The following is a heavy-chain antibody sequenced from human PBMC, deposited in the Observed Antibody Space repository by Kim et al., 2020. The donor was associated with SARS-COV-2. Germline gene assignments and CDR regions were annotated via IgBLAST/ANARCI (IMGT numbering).Heavy chain of an antibody. V-gene: IGHV4-59*01. CDR3: ARVNGGGSFDFDY. CDR1: GGSISSYY. D-gene: IGHD2-15*01. CDR2: IYYSGST. Sequence: SETLSLTCTVSGGSISSYYWSWIRQPPGKGLEWIGYIYYSGSTNYNPSLKSRVTISVDTSKNQFSLKLSSVTAADTAVYYCARVNGGGSFDFDYWGQGTLVTVSS. J-gene: IGHJ4*02.